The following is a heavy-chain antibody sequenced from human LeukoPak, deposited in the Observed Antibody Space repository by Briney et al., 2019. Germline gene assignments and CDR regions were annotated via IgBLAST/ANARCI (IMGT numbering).Heavy chain of an antibody. V-gene: IGHV3-23*01. J-gene: IGHJ4*02. CDR3: AKDNRGVVVAATAFDY. CDR2: ISGSGGST. Sequence: GGSLRLSCAASGFTFSSYAMSWVRQAPGKGLEWVSAISGSGGSTYYADSVKGRFTISRDNSKNTLYLQMNSLRAEDTAVYYCAKDNRGVVVAATAFDYWGQGTLVTVSS. D-gene: IGHD2-15*01. CDR1: GFTFSSYA.